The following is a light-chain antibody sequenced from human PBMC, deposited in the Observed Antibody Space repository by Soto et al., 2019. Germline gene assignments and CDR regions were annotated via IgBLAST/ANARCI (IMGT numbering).Light chain of an antibody. CDR2: GAS. V-gene: IGKV3D-20*02. J-gene: IGKJ1*01. CDR1: QSVSSSY. CDR3: QQCTNWPRT. Sequence: EIVLTQSPGTLSVSPGERATLSCRASQSVSSSYLAWYQQKPGQAPRLLIYGASSRATGIPDRFSGSGSGTDFTLTISSLQSEDSAVYYCQQCTNWPRTFGQGTKVEIK.